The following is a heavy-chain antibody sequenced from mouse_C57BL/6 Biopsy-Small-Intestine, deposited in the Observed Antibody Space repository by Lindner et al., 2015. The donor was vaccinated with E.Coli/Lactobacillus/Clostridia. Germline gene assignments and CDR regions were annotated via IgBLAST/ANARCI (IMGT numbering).Heavy chain of an antibody. CDR1: GYTFTGYW. CDR2: TLPGTGSY. Sequence: VQLQESGTVLMRPGASVKLSCKTTGYTFTGYWIEWVKQRPGHGLEWIGETLPGTGSYKYNEKFKDKAKTTEDTYSDTAYMQLSSLTTEDSAIYYCARSGYGGDYFDYWGQGTTLTVSS. V-gene: IGHV1-9*01. D-gene: IGHD1-1*02. J-gene: IGHJ2*01. CDR3: ARSGYGGDYFDY.